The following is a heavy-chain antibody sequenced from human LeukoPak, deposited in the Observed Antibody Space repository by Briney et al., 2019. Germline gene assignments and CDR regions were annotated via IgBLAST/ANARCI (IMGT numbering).Heavy chain of an antibody. Sequence: GGSLRLSCAASGFTFSSYAMSWVRQAPGKGLEWVSAISGSGGSTYYADSVKGRFTISRDNSKNTLYLQMNSLRAEDTAVYYCAKFPKRNFDWFYFDYWGQGTLVTVSS. D-gene: IGHD3-9*01. CDR3: AKFPKRNFDWFYFDY. CDR1: GFTFSSYA. J-gene: IGHJ4*02. V-gene: IGHV3-23*01. CDR2: ISGSGGST.